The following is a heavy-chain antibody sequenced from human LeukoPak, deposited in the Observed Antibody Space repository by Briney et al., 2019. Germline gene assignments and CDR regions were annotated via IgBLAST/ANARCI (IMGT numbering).Heavy chain of an antibody. CDR1: GYTFTGYY. V-gene: IGHV1-2*02. CDR3: ATQRGSYLWGADFDY. CDR2: INPNSGDT. D-gene: IGHD3-16*01. Sequence: ASVQVSSTASGYTFTGYYLHWVRQAPGQGLAWMGWINPNSGDTKYSQKCQGRVTMTRDTSISTAYMELSSLRADDTAVYNCATQRGSYLWGADFDYWGQGTLVTVSS. J-gene: IGHJ4*02.